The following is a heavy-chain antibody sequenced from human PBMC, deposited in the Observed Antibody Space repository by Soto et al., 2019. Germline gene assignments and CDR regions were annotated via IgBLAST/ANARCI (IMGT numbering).Heavy chain of an antibody. CDR1: GYTFTSYA. J-gene: IGHJ4*02. D-gene: IGHD2-2*01. CDR3: ARADIVVVPAANYYFDY. CDR2: INAGNGNT. V-gene: IGHV1-3*01. Sequence: GASVKVSCKASGYTFTSYAMHWVRQAPGQRLEWMGWINAGNGNTKYSQKFQGRVTITRDTSASTAYMELSSLRSEDTAVYYCARADIVVVPAANYYFDYWGQGTLVTVSS.